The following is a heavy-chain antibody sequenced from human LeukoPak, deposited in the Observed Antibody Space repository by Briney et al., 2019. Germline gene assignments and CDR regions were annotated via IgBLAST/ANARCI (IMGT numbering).Heavy chain of an antibody. Sequence: GGSLRLSCAACGFTFSSYAMHWVRQAPGKGLEYVSASSSNGGSTYYANSVEGRFTISRDNSKNTLYLQMGSLRAEDMAVYYCARVGRDGYNYFDYWGQGTLVTVSS. D-gene: IGHD5-12*01. J-gene: IGHJ4*02. CDR1: GFTFSSYA. CDR3: ARVGRDGYNYFDY. CDR2: SSSNGGST. V-gene: IGHV3-64*01.